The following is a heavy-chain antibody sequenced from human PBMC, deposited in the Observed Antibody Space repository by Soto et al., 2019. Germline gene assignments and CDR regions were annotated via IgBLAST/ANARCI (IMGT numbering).Heavy chain of an antibody. D-gene: IGHD2-2*01. CDR1: GGSISTYY. J-gene: IGHJ6*02. CDR3: ARDESCSSSGCNYGMDV. CDR2: IHYSGTT. Sequence: PSETPSLTCTVSGGSISTYYWSWIRQPPGKGLEWIGYIHYSGTTNYNPSLKSRVTISVDTSKNQFSLQLTSVTAADTAVYYCARDESCSSSGCNYGMDVWGQGTTVTVSS. V-gene: IGHV4-59*01.